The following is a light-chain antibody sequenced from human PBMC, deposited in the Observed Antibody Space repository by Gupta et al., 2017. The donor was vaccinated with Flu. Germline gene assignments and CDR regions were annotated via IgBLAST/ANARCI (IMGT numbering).Light chain of an antibody. V-gene: IGLV1-44*01. J-gene: IGLJ3*02. CDR2: SNN. CDR3: AAWDDSLNGHWV. Sequence: QSVLPQPPSASGTPGQRVTISCSGSRSNIGSNTVNWYQQLPGTAPKLLIYSNNQRPSGVPDRFSGSKSGTSASLAISGLQSEDEADYYCAAWDDSLNGHWVFGGGTKLTVL. CDR1: RSNIGSNT.